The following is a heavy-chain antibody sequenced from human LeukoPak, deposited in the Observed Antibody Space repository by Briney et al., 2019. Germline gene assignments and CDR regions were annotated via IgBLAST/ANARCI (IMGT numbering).Heavy chain of an antibody. CDR2: IHYDGSYN. Sequence: GGSLRLSCAASGFTFSSYGMHRVRQAPGKGLEWVAFIHYDGSYNFYADSMKGRFTISRDNSKNTLYLQMNSLRAEDTAVYYCAKDRYFDIWGQGTMVTVSS. CDR3: AKDRYFDI. J-gene: IGHJ3*02. V-gene: IGHV3-30*02. CDR1: GFTFSSYG.